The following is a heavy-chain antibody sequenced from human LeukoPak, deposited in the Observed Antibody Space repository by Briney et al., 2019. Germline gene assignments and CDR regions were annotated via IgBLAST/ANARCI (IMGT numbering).Heavy chain of an antibody. J-gene: IGHJ4*02. D-gene: IGHD6-19*01. CDR3: AREQGQQWRRFDS. V-gene: IGHV3-30*04. CDR1: GFTFNSYS. CDR2: ISSHGSNK. Sequence: GGSLRLSCAASGFTFNSYSMHWVRQAPGKGLKWVAVISSHGSNKDYADSVKGRFTISRDNSENTLYLQMDSLTTEDTGVYYCAREQGQQWRRFDSWGQGSPVTVSS.